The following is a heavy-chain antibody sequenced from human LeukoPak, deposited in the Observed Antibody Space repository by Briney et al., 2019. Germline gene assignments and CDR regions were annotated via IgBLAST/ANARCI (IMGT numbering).Heavy chain of an antibody. CDR1: GYTFTGYY. V-gene: IGHV1-2*04. CDR3: ARSVGSGWYSTSSMDV. CDR2: INPNSGGT. J-gene: IGHJ6*02. Sequence: ASVKVSCKASGYTFTGYYMHWVRQAPGQGLEWMGWINPNSGGTNYAQKFQGWVTMTRDTSISTAYMELSRLRSDDTAVYYCARSVGSGWYSTSSMDVWGQGTTVTVSS. D-gene: IGHD6-19*01.